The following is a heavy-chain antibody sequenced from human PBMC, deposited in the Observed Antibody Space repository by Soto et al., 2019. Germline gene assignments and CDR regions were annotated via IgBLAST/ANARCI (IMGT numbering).Heavy chain of an antibody. CDR1: GGSITSGGYY. D-gene: IGHD5-12*01. J-gene: IGHJ4*02. CDR3: ARRYSGYGDY. V-gene: IGHV4-39*07. Sequence: PSETLSLTYTVSGGSITSGGYYWGWIRQPPGKGLEWIGSIYYSGSTYYNPSLKSRVTISVDTSKNQFSLKLSSVTAADTAVYYCARRYSGYGDYWGQGTLVTVSS. CDR2: IYYSGST.